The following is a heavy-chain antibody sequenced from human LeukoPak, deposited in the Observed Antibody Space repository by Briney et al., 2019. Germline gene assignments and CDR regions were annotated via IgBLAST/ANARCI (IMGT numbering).Heavy chain of an antibody. Sequence: GASVKVSCKASGGTFSSYAISWVRQAPGQGLEWMGRIIPILGIANYAQKFQGRVTITADKSTSTAYMELSSLRSEDTAVYYCASHLNYYGSGSYSLDYWGQGTLVTVSS. CDR2: IIPILGIA. V-gene: IGHV1-69*04. CDR3: ASHLNYYGSGSYSLDY. CDR1: GGTFSSYA. J-gene: IGHJ4*02. D-gene: IGHD3-10*01.